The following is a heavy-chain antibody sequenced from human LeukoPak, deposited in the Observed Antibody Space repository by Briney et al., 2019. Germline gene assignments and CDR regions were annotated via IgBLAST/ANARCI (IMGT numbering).Heavy chain of an antibody. CDR2: INHSGRT. D-gene: IGHD3-10*01. CDR1: GGSFSGYY. CDR3: ARGRVWFGELSRPGYYYYGMDV. Sequence: SETLSLTCAVYGGSFSGYYWSWIRQPPGKGLEWIGEINHSGRTNYNPSLKSRVTISVDTSKNQFSLKLSSVTAADTAVYYCARGRVWFGELSRPGYYYYGMDVWGQGTTVTVSS. V-gene: IGHV4-34*01. J-gene: IGHJ6*02.